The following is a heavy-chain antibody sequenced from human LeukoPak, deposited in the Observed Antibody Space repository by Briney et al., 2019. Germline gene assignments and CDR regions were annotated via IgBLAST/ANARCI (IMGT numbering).Heavy chain of an antibody. CDR2: ISGSGGST. Sequence: GGSLRLSCAASGFTFSSYAMSWVRQAPGKGLEWVSAISGSGGSTYYAGSVKGRFTISRDNSKNTLYLQMSSLRAEDTAVYYCAKDLGIVGKRPELDYWGQGTLVTVSS. CDR1: GFTFSSYA. D-gene: IGHD1-26*01. CDR3: AKDLGIVGKRPELDY. V-gene: IGHV3-23*01. J-gene: IGHJ4*02.